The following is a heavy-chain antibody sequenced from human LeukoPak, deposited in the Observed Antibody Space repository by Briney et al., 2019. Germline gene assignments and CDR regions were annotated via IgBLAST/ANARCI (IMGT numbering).Heavy chain of an antibody. CDR1: GYSIGSGYY. V-gene: IGHV4-38-2*02. D-gene: IGHD3-3*01. CDR2: IYHSGST. Sequence: SETLSLTCTVSGYSIGSGYYWGWIRQPPGKGLEWIGSIYHSGSTYYNPSLTSRVPISVDTSKNQFSLKLSSVTAADTAVYYCARDRIGYYDFWSVGGGPLYYFDYWGQGTLVTVSS. J-gene: IGHJ4*02. CDR3: ARDRIGYYDFWSVGGGPLYYFDY.